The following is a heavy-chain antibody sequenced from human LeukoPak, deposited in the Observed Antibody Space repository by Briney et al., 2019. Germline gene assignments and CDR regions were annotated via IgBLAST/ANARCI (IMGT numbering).Heavy chain of an antibody. CDR2: IWYDGGNT. CDR3: ARDLLRGVYRSLDY. Sequence: GGSLRLSCAASGFTFSSYGMHWGRQAPGKGLEWVAGIWYDGGNTNYADSVKGRFTISRDNSKNTLYLQMNSRRAEDTAVYYCARDLLRGVYRSLDYWGQGTLVTVS. J-gene: IGHJ4*02. D-gene: IGHD6-13*01. V-gene: IGHV3-33*08. CDR1: GFTFSSYG.